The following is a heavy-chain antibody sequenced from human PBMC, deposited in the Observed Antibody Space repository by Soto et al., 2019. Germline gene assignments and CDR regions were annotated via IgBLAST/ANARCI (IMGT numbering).Heavy chain of an antibody. CDR3: ARLGIQLWSFDY. CDR1: GGSISSSSYY. V-gene: IGHV4-39*01. J-gene: IGHJ4*02. D-gene: IGHD5-18*01. CDR2: IYYSGST. Sequence: SETLSLTCTVSGGSISSSSYYWGWIRQPPGKGLEWIGSIYYSGSTYYNPSLKSRVTISVDTSENQFSLKLSSVTAADTAVYYCARLGIQLWSFDYWGQGTLVTVSS.